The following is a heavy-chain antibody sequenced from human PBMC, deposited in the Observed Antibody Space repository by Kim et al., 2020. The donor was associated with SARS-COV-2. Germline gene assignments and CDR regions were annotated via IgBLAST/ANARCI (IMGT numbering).Heavy chain of an antibody. CDR3: ARGVTAGVDI. J-gene: IGHJ3*02. D-gene: IGHD2-21*02. CDR2: NT. V-gene: IGHV1-8*01. Sequence: NTGQAQKCQGRVTITKNISISTAYMELSSLTSEDTAVYYCARGVTAGVDIWGQGTLVTVSS.